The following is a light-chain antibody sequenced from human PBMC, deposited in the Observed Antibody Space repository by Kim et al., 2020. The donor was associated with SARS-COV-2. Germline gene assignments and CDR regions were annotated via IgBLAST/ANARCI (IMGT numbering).Light chain of an antibody. J-gene: IGLJ1*01. Sequence: QSVLTQPPSASGTPGQSVTISCSGGNSNIGSNYVYWYQHLPGTAPKLLIYRNDQRPSGVPDRFSGSKSGTSASLAISGLRSEDEADYYCEAWDDSLSGHVFGTGTKVTVL. V-gene: IGLV1-47*01. CDR2: RND. CDR3: EAWDDSLSGHV. CDR1: NSNIGSNY.